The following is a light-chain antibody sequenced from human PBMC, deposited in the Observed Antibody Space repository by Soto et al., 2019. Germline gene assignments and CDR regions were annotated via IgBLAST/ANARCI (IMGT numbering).Light chain of an antibody. V-gene: IGLV1-44*01. CDR3: AAWDDSLKGEV. CDR2: SNN. J-gene: IGLJ2*01. CDR1: SSNSGKNT. Sequence: QSVLTQPPSASGTPGQRVTISCSGSSSNSGKNTVNWYQQLPGTAPKLLIDSNNRRPSGVPDRFSGSKSGTSASLAISGLQSEDEADYYCAAWDDSLKGEVFGEGTKLTVL.